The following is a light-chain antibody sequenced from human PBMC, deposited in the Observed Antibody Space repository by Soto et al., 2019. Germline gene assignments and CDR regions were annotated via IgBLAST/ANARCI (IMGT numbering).Light chain of an antibody. Sequence: DIQMTQSPSSLSASVVARVTITCRASQSISNYLNWYQQKPGKAPKVLIYAASNLESGVPSRFSGSGSGTDFTLTISSLQPEDFATYYCQQSYSTPITFGQGTRLEI. J-gene: IGKJ5*01. CDR1: QSISNY. CDR3: QQSYSTPIT. V-gene: IGKV1-39*01. CDR2: AAS.